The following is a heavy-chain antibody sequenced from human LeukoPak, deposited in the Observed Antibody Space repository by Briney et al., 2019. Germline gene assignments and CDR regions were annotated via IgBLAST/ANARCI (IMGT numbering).Heavy chain of an antibody. V-gene: IGHV4-39*01. J-gene: IGHJ2*01. CDR2: IYYSGST. D-gene: IGHD6-19*01. Sequence: SETLSLTCTVSGGSISSSYYWGWIRQPPGKGLEWIGSIYYSGSTYYNPSLKSRVTISVDTSKNQFSLKLSSVTAADTAVYYCARQVAGSGWGVGGWYFDLWGRGTLVTVSS. CDR3: ARQVAGSGWGVGGWYFDL. CDR1: GGSISSSYY.